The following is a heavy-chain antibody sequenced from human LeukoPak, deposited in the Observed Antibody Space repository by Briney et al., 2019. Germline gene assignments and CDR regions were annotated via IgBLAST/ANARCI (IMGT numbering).Heavy chain of an antibody. V-gene: IGHV1-2*04. Sequence: ASVKVSCKASGYTFTGYYMHWVRQAPGQGLEWMGWINPKNGDTHYAQKFQGWVTMTRDTSITTVYMELNRLTSDDTALYYCARVGYCSGDRCYLHFDYWGQGTLVTVSS. CDR2: INPKNGDT. J-gene: IGHJ4*02. D-gene: IGHD2-15*01. CDR1: GYTFTGYY. CDR3: ARVGYCSGDRCYLHFDY.